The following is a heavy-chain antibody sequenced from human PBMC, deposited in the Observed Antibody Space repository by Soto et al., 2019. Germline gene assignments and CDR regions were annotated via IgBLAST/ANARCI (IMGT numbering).Heavy chain of an antibody. V-gene: IGHV4-34*01. D-gene: IGHD2-2*01. CDR1: GGSFSGYY. CDR3: ARGLSVVPAARFDY. Sequence: SETLSRTCAVDGGSFSGYYWSWIRQPPGKGLEWIGEINHSGSTNYNPSLKSRVTISVDTSKNQFSLTLSSVTAADTDVYYRARGLSVVPAARFDYWGQGTLVTVSS. CDR2: INHSGST. J-gene: IGHJ4*02.